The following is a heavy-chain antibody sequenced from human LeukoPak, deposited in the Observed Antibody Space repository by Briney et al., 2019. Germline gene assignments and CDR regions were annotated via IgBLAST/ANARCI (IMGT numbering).Heavy chain of an antibody. CDR3: ARRGTYDIDAFDI. J-gene: IGHJ3*02. CDR1: GGSISSGRYY. CDR2: IYYSGTT. V-gene: IGHV4-30-4*01. Sequence: KPSQTLSLTCTVSGGSISSGRYYWSWIRQPPGKGLEWIGHIYYSGTTYHNPSLKSRLTISVDTSKNQFSLKLSSVTAADTAVYYCARRGTYDIDAFDIWGQGTMVTVSS. D-gene: IGHD3-9*01.